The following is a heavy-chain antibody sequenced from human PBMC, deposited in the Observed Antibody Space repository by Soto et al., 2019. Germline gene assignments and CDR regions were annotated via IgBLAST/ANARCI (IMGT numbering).Heavy chain of an antibody. D-gene: IGHD5-12*01. J-gene: IGHJ4*02. CDR3: VKGGWLDDY. Sequence: EVQLLESGGGLAQPGGSLRLSCAASGFSFSSYEMSWVRQAPGKGLEWVSFIGASGGSTYYADSVTGRFTVSRDNSNNILDLQMNSLGADATAIYYLVKGGWLDDYGGQGTLVTVSS. CDR2: IGASGGST. CDR1: GFSFSSYE. V-gene: IGHV3-23*01.